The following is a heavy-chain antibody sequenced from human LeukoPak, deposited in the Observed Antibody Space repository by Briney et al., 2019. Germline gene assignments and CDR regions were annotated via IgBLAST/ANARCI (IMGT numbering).Heavy chain of an antibody. CDR3: VRQSSGWYNYYGMDV. CDR2: IYYSGST. D-gene: IGHD6-19*01. J-gene: IGHJ6*02. Sequence: SETLSLTCTVSGGSISSYYWSWIRQPPGKGLEWIGYIYYSGSTNYNPSLKSRVTISVDTSKNQFSLKLSSVTAADTAVYYCVRQSSGWYNYYGMDVWGQGTTVTVSS. V-gene: IGHV4-59*01. CDR1: GGSISSYY.